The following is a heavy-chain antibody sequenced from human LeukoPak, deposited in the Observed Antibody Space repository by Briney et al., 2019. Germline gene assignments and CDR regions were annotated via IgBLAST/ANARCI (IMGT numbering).Heavy chain of an antibody. J-gene: IGHJ4*02. CDR3: TTVNRDIVVVVAAIDY. CDR1: GFTFSNAW. CDR2: IKSKTDGGTT. Sequence: GGSLRLSCAASGFTFSNAWMSWVRQAPGKGLEWVGRIKSKTDGGTTDYAAPVKGRFTISRDDSKNTLYLQMNSPKTEDTAVYYCTTVNRDIVVVVAAIDYWGQGTLVTVSS. D-gene: IGHD2-15*01. V-gene: IGHV3-15*01.